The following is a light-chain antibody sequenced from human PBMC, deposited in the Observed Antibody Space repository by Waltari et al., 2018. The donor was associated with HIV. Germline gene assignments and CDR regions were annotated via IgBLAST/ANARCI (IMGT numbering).Light chain of an antibody. J-gene: IGKJ1*01. CDR3: QQYATSPVT. Sequence: EIVLTQSPGTLSLSPGGRATLSCRASQRVRSNFLAWYQQKRVQAPRLLIYGASTRATGIPDRFSGSGSGTDFTLTISRLEPEDFAVYFCQQYATSPVTFGHGTKVDIK. CDR2: GAS. CDR1: QRVRSNF. V-gene: IGKV3-20*01.